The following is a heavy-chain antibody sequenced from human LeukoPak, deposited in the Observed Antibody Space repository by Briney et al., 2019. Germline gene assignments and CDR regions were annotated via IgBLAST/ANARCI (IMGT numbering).Heavy chain of an antibody. J-gene: IGHJ4*02. Sequence: GGSLRLSCSASGFTFSSYAMSWVRQAPGKGLEWVSAISGSGGSTYYADSVKGRFTISRDNSKNTLYLQMNSLRAEDMAVYYCAKIAIADRKNYFDYWGQGTLVTVSS. CDR2: ISGSGGST. CDR3: AKIAIADRKNYFDY. V-gene: IGHV3-23*01. CDR1: GFTFSSYA. D-gene: IGHD1-14*01.